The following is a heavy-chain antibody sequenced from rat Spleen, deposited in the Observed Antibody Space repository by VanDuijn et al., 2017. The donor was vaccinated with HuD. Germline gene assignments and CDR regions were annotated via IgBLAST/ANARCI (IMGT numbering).Heavy chain of an antibody. CDR2: ISTGGDT. D-gene: IGHD4-3*01. V-gene: IGHV5-27*01. CDR3: TRDSGYYFDY. Sequence: EVQLVESGGGLVQPGRSLKLSCAASGFTFSNYYMAWVRQAPTKGLEWVAYISTGGDTYYRDSMKGRFTISRDNAKSTLYLQMDSLRSEDTATYSCTRDSGYYFDYWGQGVMVTVSS. CDR1: GFTFSNYY. J-gene: IGHJ2*01.